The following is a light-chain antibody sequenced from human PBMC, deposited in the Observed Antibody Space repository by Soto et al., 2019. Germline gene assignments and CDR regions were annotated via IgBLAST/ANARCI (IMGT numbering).Light chain of an antibody. V-gene: IGKV1-13*02. CDR3: KQFNSYHRT. Sequence: AIQLTQSPSSLSASVGDRVTITCRASQGISSALAWYQQKPGQAPQLLIYDASSLESGVPSRFSGSGSGTDFTLTISSLQPEDFATYYCKQFNSYHRTFGPGTKVDIK. CDR2: DAS. J-gene: IGKJ3*01. CDR1: QGISSA.